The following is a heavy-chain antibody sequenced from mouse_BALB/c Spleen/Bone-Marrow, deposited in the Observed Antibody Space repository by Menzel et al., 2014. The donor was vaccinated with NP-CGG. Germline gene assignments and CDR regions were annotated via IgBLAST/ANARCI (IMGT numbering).Heavy chain of an antibody. D-gene: IGHD1-1*01. J-gene: IGHJ1*01. Sequence: QVQLQQSGAELVKPGASVKLSCKASGYTFTSYWMHWVKQRPGQGLEWIGEINPSNGRTTYNEKFKSKATLTVDKSSSTAYMPRSSLTFEDSAVYYFARYHHYYGSSYGFFDVWVAGTTVAVS. CDR2: INPSNGRT. CDR3: ARYHHYYGSSYGFFDV. V-gene: IGHV1S81*02. CDR1: GYTFTSYW.